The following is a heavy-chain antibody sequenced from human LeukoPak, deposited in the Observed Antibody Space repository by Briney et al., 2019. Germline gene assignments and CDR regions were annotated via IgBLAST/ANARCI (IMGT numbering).Heavy chain of an antibody. D-gene: IGHD3-22*01. CDR2: FDPEDGET. CDR3: ATAYYYDSSGYSLNLNY. J-gene: IGHJ4*02. Sequence: GASVKVSCKVSGYTLTELSMHWVRQAPGKGLEWMGGFDPEDGETIYAQKFQGRVTMTEDTSTDTAYMELSSLRSEDTAVYYCATAYYYDSSGYSLNLNYWGQETLVTVSS. CDR1: GYTLTELS. V-gene: IGHV1-24*01.